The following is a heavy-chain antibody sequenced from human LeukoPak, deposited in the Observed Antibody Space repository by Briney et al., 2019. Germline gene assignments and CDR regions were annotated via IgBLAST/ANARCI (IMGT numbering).Heavy chain of an antibody. Sequence: SETLSLTCTVSGGSISSGDYYWSWIRQPPGKGLEWIGYIYYSGSTYYNPSLKSRVTISVDTSKNQFSLKLSSVTAADTAVYYCARDAGSGWSSFDYWGQGTLVTVSS. CDR3: ARDAGSGWSSFDY. D-gene: IGHD6-19*01. J-gene: IGHJ4*02. V-gene: IGHV4-30-4*01. CDR2: IYYSGST. CDR1: GGSISSGDYY.